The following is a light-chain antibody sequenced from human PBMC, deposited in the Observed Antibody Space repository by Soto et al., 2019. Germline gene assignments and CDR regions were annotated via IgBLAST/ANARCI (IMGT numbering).Light chain of an antibody. CDR2: GAS. Sequence: IVLTQSPGPLSLSPGERATLSCRASQSVTSSYLAWYQQKPGQAPRLIIYGASSRATGIPDRFSGSGSGTDFTLTISRLEPEDVAVYYCQQYGSSPPTLGQGTKVDIK. V-gene: IGKV3-20*01. CDR3: QQYGSSPPT. CDR1: QSVTSSY. J-gene: IGKJ1*01.